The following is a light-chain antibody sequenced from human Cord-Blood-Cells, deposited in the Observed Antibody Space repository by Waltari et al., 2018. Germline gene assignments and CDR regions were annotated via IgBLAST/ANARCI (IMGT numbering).Light chain of an antibody. J-gene: IGKJ1*01. CDR1: QSVSSY. CDR3: QQRSNWPPRT. CDR2: DAS. Sequence: EIVLTQSPATLYLSPGERATLSCRASQSVSSYLAWYQQKPGQAPRLLIYDASNRATCIPARFSGSGSGTDFTLTISSLEPEDFAVYYCQQRSNWPPRTFGQGTKVEIK. V-gene: IGKV3-11*01.